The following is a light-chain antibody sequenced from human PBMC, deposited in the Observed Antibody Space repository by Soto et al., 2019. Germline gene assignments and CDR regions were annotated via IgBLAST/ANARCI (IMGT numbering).Light chain of an antibody. CDR2: DAS. J-gene: IGKJ1*01. CDR3: QQYNSYSPL. CDR1: QNIKTW. Sequence: DIQMTQSPSPLSASVGDTVTITCRASQNIKTWLAWHQQKPGKAPKLLIFDASTLESGVPSRFSGSGSGTDFTLTVNSLQPDDFATYYCQQYNSYSPLFGQGTKVEIK. V-gene: IGKV1-5*01.